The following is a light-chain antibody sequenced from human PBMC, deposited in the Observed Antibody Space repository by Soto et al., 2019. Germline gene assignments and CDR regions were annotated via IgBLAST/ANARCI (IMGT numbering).Light chain of an antibody. J-gene: IGKJ4*01. CDR3: QQYFSTPFT. Sequence: DFVMTQAPDSLAVSLGERATINCKSSQSVLYNSNNKNHLGWFQQKPGHPPKLLIYGASFRPSGVPDRFSGSGSGTDFTLTISSLQAEDVAVYYCQQYFSTPFTFGGGTKVDIK. V-gene: IGKV4-1*01. CDR1: QSVLYNSNNKNH. CDR2: GAS.